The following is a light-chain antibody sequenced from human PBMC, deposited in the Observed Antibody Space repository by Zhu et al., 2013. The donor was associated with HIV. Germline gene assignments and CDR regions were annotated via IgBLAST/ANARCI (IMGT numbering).Light chain of an antibody. J-gene: IGKJ5*01. CDR1: QSLLYSHNGFTY. V-gene: IGKV2-28*01. Sequence: DIVMTQSPLSLPVTPGDPATFSCRSSQSLLYSHNGFTYVDWYLQKPGQPPQLLVYLASSRASGVPDRIRGSGSGTDFTLTITSVEAEDVGVYYCMQSLQSPITFGQGTRLEIK. CDR3: MQSLQSPIT. CDR2: LAS.